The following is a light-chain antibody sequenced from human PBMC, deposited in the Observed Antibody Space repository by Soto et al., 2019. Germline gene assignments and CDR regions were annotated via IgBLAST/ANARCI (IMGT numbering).Light chain of an antibody. CDR3: QKYDNAART. V-gene: IGKV1-27*01. Sequence: DIQMTQSPSSLSASVGDRVTITCRASQDISNYLAWYQQKPGKVPKLLIYAASTLQSGVTSRFSGSGSGTDLTLAISSLQPEDVATYYCQKYDNAARTCGQGTTVEVK. CDR1: QDISNY. CDR2: AAS. J-gene: IGKJ1*01.